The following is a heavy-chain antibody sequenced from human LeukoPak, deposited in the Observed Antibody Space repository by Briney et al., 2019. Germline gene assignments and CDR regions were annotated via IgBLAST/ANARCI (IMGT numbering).Heavy chain of an antibody. D-gene: IGHD1-1*01. CDR1: GYTFTGYY. CDR2: ISAYNGNT. J-gene: IGHJ4*02. CDR3: ARDWRNGKLERRLGFGY. V-gene: IGHV1-18*04. Sequence: AASVKVSCKASGYTFTGYYMHWVRQAPGQGLEWMGWISAYNGNTNYAQKLQGRVTMTTDTSTSTAYMELRSLRSDDTAVYYCARDWRNGKLERRLGFGYWGQGTLVTVSS.